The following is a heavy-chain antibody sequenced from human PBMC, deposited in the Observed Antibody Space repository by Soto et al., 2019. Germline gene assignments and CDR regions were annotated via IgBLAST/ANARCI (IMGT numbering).Heavy chain of an antibody. D-gene: IGHD2-21*02. J-gene: IGHJ4*02. CDR2: INAGNGNT. V-gene: IGHV1-3*01. CDR1: GYTFTSYA. Sequence: QVQLVQSGAEVKKPGASVKVSCKASGYTFTSYAMHWVRQAPGQRLEWMGWINAGNGNTKYSQKFQGRVTITRDTSATTAYMELSSLRSEDTAVYYCASSIVEVTAADYWGQGTLVTVSS. CDR3: ASSIVEVTAADY.